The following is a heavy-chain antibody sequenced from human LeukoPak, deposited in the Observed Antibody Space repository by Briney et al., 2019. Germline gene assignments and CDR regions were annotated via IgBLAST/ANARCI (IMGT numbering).Heavy chain of an antibody. Sequence: ASVKVSCKASGYTFTSYGISWVRQAPGQGLEWMGWISAYSGDTNYAQKLQGRVTMTTDTSTTTAYMELRSLRSDDTAVYYCARGLAAPKGLGIEYWGQGTLVTVTS. CDR3: ARGLAAPKGLGIEY. D-gene: IGHD6-13*01. CDR1: GYTFTSYG. J-gene: IGHJ4*02. CDR2: ISAYSGDT. V-gene: IGHV1-18*01.